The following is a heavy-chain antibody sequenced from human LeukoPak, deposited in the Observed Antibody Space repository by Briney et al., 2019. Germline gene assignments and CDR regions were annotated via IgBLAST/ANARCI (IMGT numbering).Heavy chain of an antibody. CDR3: ARDSLMVRGPDWFDP. CDR1: GFTFSSYS. CDR2: ISSSSSTI. D-gene: IGHD3-10*01. J-gene: IGHJ5*02. Sequence: PGGSLRLSCAASGFTFSSYSMNWVRQAPGKGLEWVSYISSSSSTIYYADSVKGRFTISRDNAKNSLYLQMNSLRAEDTAVYYCARDSLMVRGPDWFDPWGQGTLVTVSS. V-gene: IGHV3-48*04.